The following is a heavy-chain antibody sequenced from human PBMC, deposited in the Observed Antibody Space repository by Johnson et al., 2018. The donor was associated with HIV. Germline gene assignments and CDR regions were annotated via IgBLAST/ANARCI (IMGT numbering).Heavy chain of an antibody. V-gene: IGHV3-30*19. Sequence: VQLVESGGGVVQPGRSLRLSCAASGFTFSSYGMHWVRQAPGKGLEWVAVIWYDGSNKYYADSVKGRFTISSDNSKNTLYLQMNSLRAEETAVYYCARDLYHDAFDIWGQGTMVTVSS. CDR2: IWYDGSNK. J-gene: IGHJ3*02. CDR1: GFTFSSYG. D-gene: IGHD2-2*01. CDR3: ARDLYHDAFDI.